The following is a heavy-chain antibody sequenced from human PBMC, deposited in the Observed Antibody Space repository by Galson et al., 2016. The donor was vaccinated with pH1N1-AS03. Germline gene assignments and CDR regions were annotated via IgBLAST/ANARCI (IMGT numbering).Heavy chain of an antibody. CDR3: ARDNSGSFQVAFDI. D-gene: IGHD1-26*01. CDR2: INTNTGNP. V-gene: IGHV7-4-1*02. J-gene: IGHJ3*02. Sequence: SVKVSCKASGYTFNTYDMNWVRQAPGQGLEWMGWINTNTGNPTYAQGFPGRVVFSLDTSVSTAYLHISSLKAEDTAVYYCARDNSGSFQVAFDIWGQGTMVTVSS. CDR1: GYTFNTYD.